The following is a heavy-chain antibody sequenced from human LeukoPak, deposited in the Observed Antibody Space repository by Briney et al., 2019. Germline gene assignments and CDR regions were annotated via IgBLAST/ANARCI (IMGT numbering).Heavy chain of an antibody. J-gene: IGHJ3*02. Sequence: SETLSLTCTVSGGSVSSYYWSWIRQPPGKGLEWIGYIYDSGSTNYNPSLKSRVTISVDTSKNQFSLKVSSVTAADTAVYYCASLTTADAFDIWGQGTMVTVSS. V-gene: IGHV4-59*02. CDR2: IYDSGST. CDR1: GGSVSSYY. D-gene: IGHD3-22*01. CDR3: ASLTTADAFDI.